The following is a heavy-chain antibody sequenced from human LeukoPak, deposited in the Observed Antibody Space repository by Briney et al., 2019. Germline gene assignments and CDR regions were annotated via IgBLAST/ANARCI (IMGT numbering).Heavy chain of an antibody. CDR1: GFTFSNYW. V-gene: IGHV3-74*01. CDR3: ARNPSTSMEF. Sequence: GGSLRLSCAASGFTFSNYWMHWVRQTPGRGLVWVSRIKNDGSGTIYADSVKGRFTISRDNAKNTQYRQMNSLSVEDTAVYYGARNPSTSMEFWGQGTLVTVSS. D-gene: IGHD5-18*01. J-gene: IGHJ4*02. CDR2: IKNDGSGT.